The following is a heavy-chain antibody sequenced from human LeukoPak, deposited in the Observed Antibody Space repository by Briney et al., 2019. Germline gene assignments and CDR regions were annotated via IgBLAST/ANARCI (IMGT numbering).Heavy chain of an antibody. J-gene: IGHJ4*02. V-gene: IGHV4-34*01. CDR1: GGSFSGYY. CDR3: ASFKYFDWFPDY. CDR2: INHSGST. Sequence: PPETLSLTCAVYGGSFSGYYWTWIRQPPGKGLEWIGEINHSGSTSYNPSLKSRVTISVDTSSSQFSLKLSSVTAADTAMYYCASFKYFDWFPDYWGQGTLVTVSS. D-gene: IGHD3-9*01.